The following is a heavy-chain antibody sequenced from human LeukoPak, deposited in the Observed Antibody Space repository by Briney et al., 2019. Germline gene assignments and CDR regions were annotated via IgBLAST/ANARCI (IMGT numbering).Heavy chain of an antibody. CDR2: TWYSGNDE. J-gene: IGHJ4*02. V-gene: IGHV3-30*02. D-gene: IGHD3-22*01. CDR3: AKDMSDSSGYIDY. Sequence: GGSLRLSCTASGFIFSSHAMHWVRQAPGKGLEWVAITWYSGNDEYYADSVKGRCTISRDNSRNTLYLQMNSLRPEDTAVYYCAKDMSDSSGYIDYWGQGTLVTVSS. CDR1: GFIFSSHA.